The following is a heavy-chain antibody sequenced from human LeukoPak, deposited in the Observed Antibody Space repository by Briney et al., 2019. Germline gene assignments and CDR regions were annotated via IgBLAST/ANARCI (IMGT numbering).Heavy chain of an antibody. Sequence: PGGSLRLSCAASGFTFSDYYMSWIRQAPGKGLEWVSYMSSSGSTIYYADSVKGRFTISRDNAKNSLYLQMNSLRAEDTAVYYCARDYYGSGSYSYYFDYWGQGTLVTVSS. D-gene: IGHD3-10*01. CDR2: MSSSGSTI. CDR1: GFTFSDYY. CDR3: ARDYYGSGSYSYYFDY. V-gene: IGHV3-11*04. J-gene: IGHJ4*02.